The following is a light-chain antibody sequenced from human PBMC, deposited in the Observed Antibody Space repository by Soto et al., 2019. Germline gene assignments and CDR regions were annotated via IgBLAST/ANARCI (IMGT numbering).Light chain of an antibody. CDR1: QSVSSY. CDR2: DAS. V-gene: IGKV3-11*01. CDR3: PQYGSSRNT. J-gene: IGKJ4*01. Sequence: EIVLTQSPATLSLSPGERATLSCRASQSVSSYLACYKQKPGQAPRILIYDASNSATGIPARFSGSGSGTDFTLTISSLEPEDFAVYYCPQYGSSRNTFGGGTKVEIK.